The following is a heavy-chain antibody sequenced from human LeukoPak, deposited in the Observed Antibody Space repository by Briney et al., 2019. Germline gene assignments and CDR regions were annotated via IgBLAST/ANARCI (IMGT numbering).Heavy chain of an antibody. D-gene: IGHD6-19*01. Sequence: SETLSLTCTVSGGSINSYYWSWIRQPPGKGLEWIGYIYDSGSTNYNPSLKSRVTISVDTSKNQFSLKLSSVTAEDTAVYYCATDGGWAFDIWGQGTMVTVSS. CDR2: IYDSGST. CDR3: ATDGGWAFDI. CDR1: GGSINSYY. J-gene: IGHJ3*02. V-gene: IGHV4-59*01.